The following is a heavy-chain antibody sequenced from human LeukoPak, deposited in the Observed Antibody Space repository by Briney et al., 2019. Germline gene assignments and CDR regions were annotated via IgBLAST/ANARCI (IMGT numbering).Heavy chain of an antibody. CDR3: ARIVGANPYDAFDI. CDR1: GGSISSGGYS. Sequence: PSETLSLTCAVSGGSISSGGYSWSRIRQPPGKGLEWIGYIYHSGSTYYNPSLKSRVTISVDRSKNQFSLKLSSVTAADTAVYYCARIVGANPYDAFDIWGQGTMVTVSS. J-gene: IGHJ3*02. D-gene: IGHD1-26*01. CDR2: IYHSGST. V-gene: IGHV4-30-2*02.